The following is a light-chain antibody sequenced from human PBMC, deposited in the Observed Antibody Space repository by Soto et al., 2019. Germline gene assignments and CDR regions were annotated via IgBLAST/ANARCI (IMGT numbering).Light chain of an antibody. CDR2: GDS. Sequence: SYELTQPPSVSVSPGQTASITCSGDKLGDKYASWYQQRPGQSPVLVIYGDSKRPSGIPERFSGSNSGNTATLTISGTQAMDEADYYCQAWDSSVVFGGGTQLTVL. CDR3: QAWDSSVV. CDR1: KLGDKY. J-gene: IGLJ2*01. V-gene: IGLV3-1*01.